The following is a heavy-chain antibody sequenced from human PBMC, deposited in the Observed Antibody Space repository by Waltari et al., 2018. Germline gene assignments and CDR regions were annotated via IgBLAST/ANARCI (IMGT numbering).Heavy chain of an antibody. D-gene: IGHD3-10*01. J-gene: IGHJ4*02. V-gene: IGHV3-23*01. CDR1: GFTFSYYV. Sequence: EVHLLESGGSLQQPGGSLRLSCAASGFTFSYYVLIWVRQDPGKGLEWVSLISGSGDSTYYADSVEGRFTISRDNSKSTLYLHLNNLRVEDTAVYYCAKGRYIGSGSWLNSFDHWGQGALVTVSS. CDR2: ISGSGDST. CDR3: AKGRYIGSGSWLNSFDH.